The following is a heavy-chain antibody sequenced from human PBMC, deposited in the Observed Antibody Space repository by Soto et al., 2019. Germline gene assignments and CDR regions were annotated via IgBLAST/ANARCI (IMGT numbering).Heavy chain of an antibody. CDR1: GFTFRTYP. CDR3: AKDLGVFITINWFDP. D-gene: IGHD3-3*01. J-gene: IGHJ5*02. V-gene: IGHV3-23*01. Sequence: GGSLRLSCAASGFTFRTYPMSWVRQAPGKGLEWVSGISGSGGSAYYADSVKGRFTISRDNSKNTLYLQMNSLKAEDTAVYYCAKDLGVFITINWFDPWGQGTLVTVSS. CDR2: ISGSGGSA.